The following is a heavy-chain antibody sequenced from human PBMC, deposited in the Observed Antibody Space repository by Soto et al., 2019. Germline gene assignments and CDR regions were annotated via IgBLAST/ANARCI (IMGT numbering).Heavy chain of an antibody. CDR1: GGSISRGGYY. D-gene: IGHD5-12*01. CDR3: ARASGRGYSGYDLDY. V-gene: IGHV4-31*03. J-gene: IGHJ4*02. Sequence: SETLSLTCTVSGGSISRGGYYWSWIRQHPGKGLEWIGYIYYSGSTYYNPSLKSRVTISVDTSKNQFSLKLSSVTAADTAVYYCARASGRGYSGYDLDYRGQGTLVTVSS. CDR2: IYYSGST.